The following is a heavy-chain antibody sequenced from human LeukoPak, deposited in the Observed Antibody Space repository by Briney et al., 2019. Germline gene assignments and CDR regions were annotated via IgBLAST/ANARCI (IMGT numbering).Heavy chain of an antibody. CDR1: GYTFTSYY. V-gene: IGHV1-46*01. D-gene: IGHD6-19*01. Sequence: ASVKVSCKASGYTFTSYYIHWVRQAPGQGLEWMGIINPSGVRTTYAQKLQGRVTMTTDTSTSTAYMELRSLRSDDTAVYYCARGPTMYSSGWYGDYWGQGTLVTVSS. CDR3: ARGPTMYSSGWYGDY. J-gene: IGHJ4*02. CDR2: INPSGVRT.